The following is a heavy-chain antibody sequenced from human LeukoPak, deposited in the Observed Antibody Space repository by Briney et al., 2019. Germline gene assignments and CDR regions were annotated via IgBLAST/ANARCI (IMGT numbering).Heavy chain of an antibody. J-gene: IGHJ4*02. Sequence: SGTLSLTCDVSGGSITQTNYWTWVRQPPGKGLEWIGEVNLQGSTNYNPSLMRRVAISVDTSANHVSLQLTSVTAADTAVYYCARTPTYIPHNYFDYWGQGTLVTVSS. V-gene: IGHV4-4*02. CDR1: GGSITQTNY. CDR3: ARTPTYIPHNYFDY. CDR2: VNLQGST. D-gene: IGHD1-1*01.